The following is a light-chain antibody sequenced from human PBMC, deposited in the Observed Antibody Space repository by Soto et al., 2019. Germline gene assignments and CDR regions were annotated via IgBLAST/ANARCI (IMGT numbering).Light chain of an antibody. V-gene: IGKV3-11*01. CDR3: LSRFDWPT. CDR1: QSVSAY. CDR2: DVS. Sequence: VLTQSPDALSLSPGERATVSCRASQSVSAYLAWYQQRPGQAPRLLIYDVSNRAPGIPDRFSGGGSGTDFTLSISSLQPEDSATYYCLSRFDWPTFGGGATLEIK. J-gene: IGKJ4*01.